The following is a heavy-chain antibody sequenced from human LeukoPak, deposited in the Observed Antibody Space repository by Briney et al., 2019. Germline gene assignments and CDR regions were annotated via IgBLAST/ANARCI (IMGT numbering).Heavy chain of an antibody. CDR3: ARAKDTAMVSFDY. Sequence: SETLSLTCTVSGGSISSGGYYWSWIRQHPGKGLEWIGYIYYSGSTYYNPSLKSRVTISVDTSKNLFSLKLSSVTAADTAVYYCARAKDTAMVSFDYWGQGTLVTVSS. V-gene: IGHV4-31*03. CDR1: GGSISSGGYY. CDR2: IYYSGST. D-gene: IGHD5-18*01. J-gene: IGHJ4*02.